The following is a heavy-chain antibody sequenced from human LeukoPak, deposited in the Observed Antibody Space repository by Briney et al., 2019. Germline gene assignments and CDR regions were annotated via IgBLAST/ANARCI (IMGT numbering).Heavy chain of an antibody. Sequence: SETLSLTCAVYGGSFSGYYWSWLRQPPGKGLEWIGEINHSGSTNYNPSLKSRVTISVDTSKNQFSLKLSSVTAADTAVYYCASLPSMVRGKPNWFDPWGQGTLVTVSS. J-gene: IGHJ5*02. V-gene: IGHV4-34*01. CDR2: INHSGST. D-gene: IGHD3-10*01. CDR1: GGSFSGYY. CDR3: ASLPSMVRGKPNWFDP.